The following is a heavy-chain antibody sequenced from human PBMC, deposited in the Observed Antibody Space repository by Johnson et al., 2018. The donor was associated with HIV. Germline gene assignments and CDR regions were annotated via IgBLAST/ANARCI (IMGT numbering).Heavy chain of an antibody. D-gene: IGHD4-17*01. CDR1: GFAFSSYG. Sequence: QVQLVESGGGVVQPGRSLRLSCAASGFAFSSYGMHWVRQAPGKGLEWVATISYDGSNKYYADSVKGRFTISRDNSKNTLYLQMNSLRAEDTAVYYCARGVRNSYGDLLGALDIWGQGTMVTGSS. J-gene: IGHJ3*02. V-gene: IGHV3-30*03. CDR2: ISYDGSNK. CDR3: ARGVRNSYGDLLGALDI.